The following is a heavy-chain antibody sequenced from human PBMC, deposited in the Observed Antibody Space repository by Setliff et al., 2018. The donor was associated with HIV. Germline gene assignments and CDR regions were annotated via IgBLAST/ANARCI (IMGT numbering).Heavy chain of an antibody. CDR1: GGSISTYY. J-gene: IGHJ4*02. V-gene: IGHV4-4*07. CDR2: IYPSGST. CDR3: ARDRGIRYGSGKDFDS. D-gene: IGHD3-10*01. Sequence: NPSEPLSLTCIVSGGSISTYYWSWIRQPAGEGLEWIGRIYPSGSTNYNPSLRSRVTLSVDTSKNHFSLKLNSVTAADTAVYYCARDRGIRYGSGKDFDSWGQGILVTVSS.